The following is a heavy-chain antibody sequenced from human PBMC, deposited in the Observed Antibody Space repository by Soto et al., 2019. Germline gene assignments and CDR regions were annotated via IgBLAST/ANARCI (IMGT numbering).Heavy chain of an antibody. V-gene: IGHV3-48*02. J-gene: IGHJ4*02. D-gene: IGHD3-9*01. Sequence: EVQLVESGGGLVQPGGSLRLSCAASGFTFSSYSMNWVRQAPGKGLEWVSYISSSSSTIYYADYVKGRFTISRDNAKNSLYLQMNSLRDEDTAVYYDILTGYSKDYFDYWGQGTLVTVSS. CDR3: ILTGYSKDYFDY. CDR1: GFTFSSYS. CDR2: ISSSSSTI.